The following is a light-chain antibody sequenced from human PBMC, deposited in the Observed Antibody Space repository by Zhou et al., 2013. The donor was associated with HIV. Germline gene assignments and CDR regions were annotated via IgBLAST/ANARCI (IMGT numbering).Light chain of an antibody. CDR1: QSVRSY. CDR3: QQYNNWPLLT. Sequence: EIVLTQSPATLSLSPGERATLSCTASQSVRSYLAWYQQKPGQAPRLLMFGASTRATGIPARFSGSGSGTEFTLTISSMQSEDFAVYYCQQYNNWPLLTFGGGTKVEIK. CDR2: GAS. V-gene: IGKV3-15*01. J-gene: IGKJ4*01.